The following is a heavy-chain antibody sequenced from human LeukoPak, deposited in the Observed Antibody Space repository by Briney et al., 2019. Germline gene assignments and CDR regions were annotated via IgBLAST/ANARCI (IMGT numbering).Heavy chain of an antibody. D-gene: IGHD4-17*01. CDR2: INPKSGGT. V-gene: IGHV1-2*02. Sequence: GASVKVSCKASAYTFTGYHMHWVRQAPGQGLEWMGWINPKSGGTNSAQKFQGRVTMTRDTSISTAYMELTRLTSDDTAVYYCARRGDYGDYGDYWGQGTLVTVSS. CDR1: AYTFTGYH. CDR3: ARRGDYGDYGDY. J-gene: IGHJ4*02.